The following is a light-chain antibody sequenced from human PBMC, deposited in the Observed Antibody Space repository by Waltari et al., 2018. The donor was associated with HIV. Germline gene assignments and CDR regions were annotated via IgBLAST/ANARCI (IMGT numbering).Light chain of an antibody. CDR3: QQSYTTPHT. Sequence: DIQMTQSPSSLSASVGDRVTITCLASQSISSYLNWYQQKPGKAPKLLIYAASSLQSGVPSRLSGSGSGTDFTLIISSLQPEDFATYYCQQSYTTPHTFGQGTKLEI. V-gene: IGKV1-39*01. CDR2: AAS. J-gene: IGKJ2*01. CDR1: QSISSY.